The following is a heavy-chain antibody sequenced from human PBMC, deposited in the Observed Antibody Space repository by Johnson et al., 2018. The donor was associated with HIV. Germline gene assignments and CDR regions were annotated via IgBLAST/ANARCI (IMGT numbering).Heavy chain of an antibody. D-gene: IGHD3-10*01. J-gene: IGHJ3*02. CDR3: ETDRSGGGAGAFKM. CDR1: GFTFDDYG. CDR2: IDWNGGRQ. V-gene: IGHV3-20*04. Sequence: VQLVESGGGVVQPGRSLRLSCAASGFTFDDYGMSWVRQAPGKGLEWVSGIDWNGGRQGAVDSVKGRFTISRDNAKNSLYLQMNSLRAEDTALYYCETDRSGGGAGAFKMWGEGTMVSVS.